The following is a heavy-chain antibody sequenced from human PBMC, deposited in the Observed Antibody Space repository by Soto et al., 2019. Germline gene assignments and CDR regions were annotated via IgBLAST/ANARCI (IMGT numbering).Heavy chain of an antibody. V-gene: IGHV4-39*01. CDR2: IYYSGST. CDR1: GGSISSSSYY. J-gene: IGHJ4*02. CDR3: AMPDDPNIAAAFDY. Sequence: SETLSLTCTVSGGSISSSSYYWGWIRQPPGKGLEWIGSIYYSGSTYYNPSLKSRVTISVDTSKNQFSLKLSSVTAADTAVYYCAMPDDPNIAAAFDYWGQGTLVTVSS. D-gene: IGHD6-13*01.